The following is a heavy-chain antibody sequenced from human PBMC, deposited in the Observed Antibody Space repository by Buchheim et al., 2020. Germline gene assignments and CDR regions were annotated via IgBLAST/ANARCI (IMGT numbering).Heavy chain of an antibody. D-gene: IGHD6-19*01. Sequence: QLQLQESGPGLVKPSETLSLICTVSGGSISSPSFYWGWIRQSPGKGLEWIGNIYYRGGTNYNSAFQSRVAISVDTSKNQFSLKLNSLTAVDTAVYYCARRLWSSDWYFDSWGQGTL. CDR3: ARRLWSSDWYFDS. V-gene: IGHV4-39*01. CDR1: GGSISSPSFY. J-gene: IGHJ4*02. CDR2: IYYRGGT.